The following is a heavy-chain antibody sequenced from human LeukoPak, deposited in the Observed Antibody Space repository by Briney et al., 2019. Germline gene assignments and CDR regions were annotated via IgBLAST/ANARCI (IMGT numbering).Heavy chain of an antibody. CDR1: GGSISSYY. J-gene: IGHJ2*01. Sequence: SETLSLTCTVSGGSISSYYWSWIRQPAGKRLEWIGRIYTSGSTNYNPSLKSRVTMSVDTSKNQFSLKLSSVTAADTAVYYCARDPLVGANWYFDLWGRGTLVTVSS. CDR2: IYTSGST. V-gene: IGHV4-4*07. D-gene: IGHD1-26*01. CDR3: ARDPLVGANWYFDL.